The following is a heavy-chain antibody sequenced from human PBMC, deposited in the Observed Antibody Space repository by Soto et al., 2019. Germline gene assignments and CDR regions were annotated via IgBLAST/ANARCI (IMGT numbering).Heavy chain of an antibody. D-gene: IGHD2-15*01. CDR2: IAYDGSNA. Sequence: QVQLVESGGGVVQPGGSLRLSCAACGFTFRNHAMHWVRQAPGKGLECLAVIAYDGSNAFYRDSVKGRFTVSRDNSKKTLYLHMDSLRSEDTGVYYCARGDREDILVVVGARPGEYGIDIWGQGTTVTVSS. J-gene: IGHJ6*02. CDR1: GFTFRNHA. CDR3: ARGDREDILVVVGARPGEYGIDI. V-gene: IGHV3-30-3*01.